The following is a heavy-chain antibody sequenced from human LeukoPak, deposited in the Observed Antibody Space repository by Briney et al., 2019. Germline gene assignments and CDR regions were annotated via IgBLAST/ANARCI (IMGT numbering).Heavy chain of an antibody. CDR1: GFTFSSYW. V-gene: IGHV3-7*01. CDR2: IKQDGSEK. CDR3: ARDHAEGNYGMDV. J-gene: IGHJ6*02. D-gene: IGHD3-10*01. Sequence: GGSLRLSCAASGFTFSSYWMSWVRQAPGKGLEWVANIKQDGSEKYYVDSVRGRFTISRDNAKNSLYLQMNGLRAEDTAVYYCARDHAEGNYGMDVWGQGTTVTVSS.